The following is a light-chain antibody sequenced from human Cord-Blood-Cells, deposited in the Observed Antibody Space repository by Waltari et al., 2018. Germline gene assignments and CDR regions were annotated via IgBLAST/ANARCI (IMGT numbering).Light chain of an antibody. Sequence: QSALTQPPSASGSPGQSVTISCTGTSSDVGGYNYVSWYQQHPGKAPKPMSYDVSKRPPGVPVRFSGSKPGNTASLTISGLQAEDEADYYCCSYAGSYTYVFGTGTKVTVL. J-gene: IGLJ1*01. CDR1: SSDVGGYNY. V-gene: IGLV2-11*01. CDR2: DVS. CDR3: CSYAGSYTYV.